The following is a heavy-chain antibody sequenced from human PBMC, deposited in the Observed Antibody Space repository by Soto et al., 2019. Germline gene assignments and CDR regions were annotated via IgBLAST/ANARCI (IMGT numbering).Heavy chain of an antibody. J-gene: IGHJ4*02. CDR1: RYAFPSYG. CDR3: ARDRGRVVITRIFDY. V-gene: IGHV1-18*01. CDR2: ISAYNGNT. Sequence: GASVKASCKASRYAFPSYGMSWVRQAPEQGLEWMGWISAYNGNTNYAQKPQGRVTMTTDTSTSTAYMELRTLRSDATAVYYCARDRGRVVITRIFDYWGQGTLVTVSS. D-gene: IGHD3-22*01.